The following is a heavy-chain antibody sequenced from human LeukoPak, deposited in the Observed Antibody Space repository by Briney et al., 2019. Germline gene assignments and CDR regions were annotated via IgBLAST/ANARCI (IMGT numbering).Heavy chain of an antibody. D-gene: IGHD2-2*01. CDR2: ISGSGGST. CDR1: GFTFSSYA. V-gene: IGHV3-23*01. CDR3: AKDLAGVVVTAAMFR. J-gene: IGHJ4*02. Sequence: GGSLRLSCAASGFTFSSYAMSWVRQAPGKGLEWVSAISGSGGSTYYADSVKGRSTISRDNSKNTLYLQMNSLRAEDTAVYYCAKDLAGVVVTAAMFRWGQGTLVTVSS.